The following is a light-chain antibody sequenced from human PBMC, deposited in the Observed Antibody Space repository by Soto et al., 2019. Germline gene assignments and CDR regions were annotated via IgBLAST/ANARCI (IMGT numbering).Light chain of an antibody. CDR1: SSDVGGSNY. Sequence: QSVLTQPASVSGSPGQSITISCTGNSSDVGGSNYVSWYQQHPGKAHKLMIYEVSNRPSGVSNRFSGSKSGNTASLTISGLQAEDEADYYCSSYTSSSTLGVFGGGTKLTVL. CDR3: SSYTSSSTLGV. J-gene: IGLJ2*01. V-gene: IGLV2-14*01. CDR2: EVS.